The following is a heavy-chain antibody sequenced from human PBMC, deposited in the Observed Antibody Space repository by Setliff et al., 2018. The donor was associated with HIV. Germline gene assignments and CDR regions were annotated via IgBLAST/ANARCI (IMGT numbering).Heavy chain of an antibody. CDR3: VRERRGGHFDY. Sequence: SVKVSCKASGGTFSSYAISWVRQAPGQGLEWMGGIIPIFGTANYAQKFQGRVTITADESTSTAYMELSSLGSEDTAVYYCVRERRGGHFDYWGQGTLVTVSS. CDR1: GGTFSSYA. V-gene: IGHV1-69*13. J-gene: IGHJ4*02. CDR2: IIPIFGTA.